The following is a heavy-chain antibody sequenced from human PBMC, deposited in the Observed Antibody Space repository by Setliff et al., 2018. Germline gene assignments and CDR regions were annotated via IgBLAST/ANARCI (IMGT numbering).Heavy chain of an antibody. V-gene: IGHV3-21*01. J-gene: IGHJ4*02. D-gene: IGHD5-18*01. CDR3: VRGRGVETAMVYFDY. CDR1: EFIFRSYI. CDR2: ISSSSSYI. Sequence: GGSLRLSCAASEFIFRSYIVSWVRQPPGKGLEWVSSISSSSSYIYYADSVKGRFTISRDNAKNSLYLQMNSLRAEDTAVYYCVRGRGVETAMVYFDYWGQGTLVTVSS.